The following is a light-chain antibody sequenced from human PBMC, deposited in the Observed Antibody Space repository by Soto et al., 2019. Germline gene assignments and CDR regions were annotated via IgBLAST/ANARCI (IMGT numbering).Light chain of an antibody. CDR1: QSVNNNY. V-gene: IGKV3-20*01. Sequence: EIVLTQSPGTLSLSPGERATLSCRASQSVNNNYLAWYQHKPGQSPRLLIYAASNRACGIPDRFGGSGSGTDFTLTVSRLEPEDFAVYYCQQYGSAPWTFGQGTKVEI. CDR3: QQYGSAPWT. CDR2: AAS. J-gene: IGKJ1*01.